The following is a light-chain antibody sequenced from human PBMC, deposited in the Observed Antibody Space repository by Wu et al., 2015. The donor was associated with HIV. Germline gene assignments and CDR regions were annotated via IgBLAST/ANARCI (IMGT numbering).Light chain of an antibody. CDR1: QSVSINY. CDR2: GAS. CDR3: QQYGSSFT. J-gene: IGKJ3*01. Sequence: EIVLTQSPGTLSLSPGESATLSCRASQSVSINYLAWYQQKPGQAPRLLIYGASSRATGIPDRFSGSGSGTDFTLTISRLEPEDFAVYYCQQYGSSFTFGPGTKVDIK. V-gene: IGKV3-20*01.